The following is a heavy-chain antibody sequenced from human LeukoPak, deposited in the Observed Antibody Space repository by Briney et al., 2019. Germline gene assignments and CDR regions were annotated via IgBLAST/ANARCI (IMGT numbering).Heavy chain of an antibody. V-gene: IGHV5-51*01. CDR2: VYPGNSDT. J-gene: IGHJ4*02. CDR1: GYIFAGSW. Sequence: GASLKISCEGSGYIFAGSWIAWVRQLPGKGLGWMGIVYPGNSDTRYSPSFLGQVTISADKSISTAYLQWSSLKASDTAMYYCAKKGTVDKSFDYWGQGTLVTVSS. D-gene: IGHD7-27*01. CDR3: AKKGTVDKSFDY.